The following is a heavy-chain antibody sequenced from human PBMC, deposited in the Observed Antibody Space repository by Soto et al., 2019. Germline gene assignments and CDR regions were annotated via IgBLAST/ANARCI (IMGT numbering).Heavy chain of an antibody. D-gene: IGHD6-13*01. Sequence: EVQLVESGGVVVQPGGSLRLSCAASGFTFDDYTMHWVRQAPGKGLEWVSLISWDGGSTYYVDSVKGRFTISRDNSKNSLYLQMNSLRTEDTALYYCAKGLKEPPQLVDYWGQGTLVTVSS. CDR1: GFTFDDYT. V-gene: IGHV3-43*01. J-gene: IGHJ4*02. CDR3: AKGLKEPPQLVDY. CDR2: ISWDGGST.